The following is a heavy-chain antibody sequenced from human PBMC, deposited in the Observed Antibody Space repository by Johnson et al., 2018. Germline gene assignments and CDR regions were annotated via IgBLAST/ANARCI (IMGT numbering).Heavy chain of an antibody. V-gene: IGHV3-48*01. CDR3: AREEDWGSTPFYYYYMDV. Sequence: EVQLLETGGGLVQXGGSLRLSCAASGFTFSSYSMNWVRQAPGKGLEWVSYIRSSSSAIYYADSVKGRFTISRDNAKNSLYLQMNSLRAEDTAVYYCAREEDWGSTPFYYYYMDVWAKGTTVTVSS. CDR2: IRSSSSAI. J-gene: IGHJ6*03. D-gene: IGHD7-27*01. CDR1: GFTFSSYS.